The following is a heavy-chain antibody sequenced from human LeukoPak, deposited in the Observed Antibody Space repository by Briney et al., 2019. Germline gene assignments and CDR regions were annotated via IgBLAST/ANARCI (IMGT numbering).Heavy chain of an antibody. CDR3: AKDRYSSSWYAFDI. J-gene: IGHJ3*02. D-gene: IGHD6-13*01. Sequence: PGGSLRLSCAASGFTFDDYAMHWVRQAPGKGLEWVSGISWNSGSIGYADSVKGRFTISRDNAKNSLYLQMNSLRAEDMALYYCAKDRYSSSWYAFDIWGQGTMVTVSS. CDR1: GFTFDDYA. V-gene: IGHV3-9*03. CDR2: ISWNSGSI.